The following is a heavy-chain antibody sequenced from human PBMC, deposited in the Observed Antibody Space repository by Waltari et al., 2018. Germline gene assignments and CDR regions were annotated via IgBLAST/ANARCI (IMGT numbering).Heavy chain of an antibody. CDR2: IYHSGST. CDR1: GDSISTSIYY. V-gene: IGHV4-39*07. J-gene: IGHJ4*02. CDR3: ATPKSGYQSLDY. Sequence: QLQLQESGPGLVKPSETLSLTCIVSGDSISTSIYYWGWIRQPPGKGLEWIGSIYHSGSTYYTPSLMSRVTISVYTSKNQFSLKLSSVTAADTAVYYCATPKSGYQSLDYWGQGALVTVPS. D-gene: IGHD5-12*01.